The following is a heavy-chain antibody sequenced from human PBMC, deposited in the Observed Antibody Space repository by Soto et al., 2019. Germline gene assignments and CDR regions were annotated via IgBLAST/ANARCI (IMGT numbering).Heavy chain of an antibody. Sequence: PGESLKISCQAFGSTFTSYWITWVRQMPGKGLEWMGRIAPSNSFTDYNPSFEGHVILSVVLSVSTAYLHRSGLKASATAVYYCARHTGLGPILFDYSGQGTLVTFSS. J-gene: IGHJ4*02. CDR3: ARHTGLGPILFDY. V-gene: IGHV5-10-1*01. CDR1: GSTFTSYW. CDR2: IAPSNSFT.